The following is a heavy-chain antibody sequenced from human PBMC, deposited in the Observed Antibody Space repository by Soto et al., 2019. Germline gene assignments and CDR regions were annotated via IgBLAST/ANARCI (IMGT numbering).Heavy chain of an antibody. CDR1: GGSVSSGSYY. CDR2: IYYSGST. Sequence: SETLSLTCTVSGGSVSSGSYYWSWIRQPPGKGLEWIGYIYYSGSTNYNPSLKSRVTISVDTSKNQFSLKLSSVTAADTAVYYCARGDHGFDYWRQGTLVTVSS. CDR3: ARGDHGFDY. J-gene: IGHJ4*02. V-gene: IGHV4-61*01.